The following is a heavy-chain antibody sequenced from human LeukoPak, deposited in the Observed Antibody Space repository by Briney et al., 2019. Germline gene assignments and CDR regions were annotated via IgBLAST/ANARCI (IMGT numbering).Heavy chain of an antibody. CDR2: IYYSGST. CDR3: ARGWYYDFWSGYHSGYYGMDV. Sequence: SETLSLTCTVSGGSISSYYWSWIRQPPGKGLEWIGYIYYSGSTNYNPSLKSRVTISVDTSKNQFSLKLSSVTAADTAVYYCARGWYYDFWSGYHSGYYGMDVWGQGTTVTVSS. J-gene: IGHJ6*02. CDR1: GGSISSYY. V-gene: IGHV4-59*12. D-gene: IGHD3-3*01.